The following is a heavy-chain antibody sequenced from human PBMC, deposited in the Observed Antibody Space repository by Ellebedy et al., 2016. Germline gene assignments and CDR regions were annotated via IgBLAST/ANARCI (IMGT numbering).Heavy chain of an antibody. J-gene: IGHJ4*02. CDR1: GGSISSYF. V-gene: IGHV4-4*07. CDR3: ARGHDY. CDR2: IHTSGST. Sequence: GSLRLXXIVSGGSISSYFWSWIRQPAGKGLEWIGRIHTSGSTNYNPSLKSRVTMSVDTSKSQFSLKLSSVTAADTAVYYCARGHDYWGQGTLVTVSS.